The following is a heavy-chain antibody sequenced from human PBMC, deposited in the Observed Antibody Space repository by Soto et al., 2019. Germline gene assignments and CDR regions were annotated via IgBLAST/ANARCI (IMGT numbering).Heavy chain of an antibody. CDR3: ARDFKYCISTSCNYYYYGMDV. J-gene: IGHJ6*02. V-gene: IGHV3-53*05. D-gene: IGHD2-2*01. CDR1: GFTVSSNY. CDR2: IYSGGST. Sequence: GGSLRLSCAASGFTVSSNYMSWVRQAPGKGLEWVSVIYSGGSTYYADSVKGRFTISRDNSKNTLYLQMNSLRAEDTAVYYCARDFKYCISTSCNYYYYGMDVWGQGTTVTVSS.